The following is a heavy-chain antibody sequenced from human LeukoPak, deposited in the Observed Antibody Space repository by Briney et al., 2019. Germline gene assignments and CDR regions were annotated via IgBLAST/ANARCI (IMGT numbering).Heavy chain of an antibody. CDR1: GFTFSSYE. Sequence: PGGSLRLSCAASGFTFSSYEMNWVRQAPGKGLEWVSYFSSSGSSIYYADSVKGRFTISRDNAKNSLYLQMNSLRAEDTAVYYCARERTYEQWLTPPALSFDPWGQGTLVTVSS. D-gene: IGHD6-19*01. CDR2: FSSSGSSI. J-gene: IGHJ5*02. V-gene: IGHV3-48*03. CDR3: ARERTYEQWLTPPALSFDP.